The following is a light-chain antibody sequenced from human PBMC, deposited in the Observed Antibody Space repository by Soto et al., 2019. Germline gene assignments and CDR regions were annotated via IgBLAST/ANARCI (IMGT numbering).Light chain of an antibody. CDR3: QQYSSSPRT. CDR2: DAS. Sequence: EIVLTQSPATLSLSPGERATLSCRASQSVSSYLAWYQQKPGQAPRLLIYDASSRATGIPDRFSGSGSGTDFILTISRLEPADFAVYYCQQYSSSPRTFGQGTKGDIK. J-gene: IGKJ1*01. CDR1: QSVSSY. V-gene: IGKV3-20*01.